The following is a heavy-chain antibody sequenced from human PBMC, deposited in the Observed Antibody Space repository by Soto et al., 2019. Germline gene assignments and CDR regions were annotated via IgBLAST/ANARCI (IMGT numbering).Heavy chain of an antibody. V-gene: IGHV3-74*01. CDR1: GFTFNTHW. CDR2: IYFDGITT. CDR3: ARGGAMGVDY. Sequence: EVQRVESGGGVVQPGGSRRLSCTASGFTFNTHWMHWVRQAPGKGLVWVSRIYFDGITTNYADSVKGRLTVSRDNAKNTVDLHVNTLRDEDTAVYYRARGGAMGVDYWGQGTLVTVSS. J-gene: IGHJ4*02. D-gene: IGHD1-26*01.